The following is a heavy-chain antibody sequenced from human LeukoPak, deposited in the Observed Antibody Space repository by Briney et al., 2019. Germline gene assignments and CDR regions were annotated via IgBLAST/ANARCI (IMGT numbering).Heavy chain of an antibody. CDR3: ATLGITIFDDFDY. CDR2: IRYDGSNK. J-gene: IGHJ4*02. D-gene: IGHD3-3*01. Sequence: PGGSLRLSCAASGFTFSNYGMHWVRQAPGKGLEWVAFIRYDGSNKYYADSVKGRFTISRDNSKNTLYLQMNSLRAEDTAVYYCATLGITIFDDFDYWGQGTLVTVSS. V-gene: IGHV3-30*02. CDR1: GFTFSNYG.